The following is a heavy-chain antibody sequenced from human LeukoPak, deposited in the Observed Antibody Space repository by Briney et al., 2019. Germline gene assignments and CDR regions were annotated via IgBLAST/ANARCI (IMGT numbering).Heavy chain of an antibody. V-gene: IGHV1-2*02. J-gene: IGHJ4*02. CDR2: INPNSGDT. D-gene: IGHD3-10*02. Sequence: ASVKVSCKASGYTFTDYYMHWVRQAPGQGLEWMGWINPNSGDTYYAPKFQGRVTMTRDTPISTAYMELSRLRSDDTAVYYCARDGTMSTRAPGGVPDYWGQGTLVTVSS. CDR1: GYTFTDYY. CDR3: ARDGTMSTRAPGGVPDY.